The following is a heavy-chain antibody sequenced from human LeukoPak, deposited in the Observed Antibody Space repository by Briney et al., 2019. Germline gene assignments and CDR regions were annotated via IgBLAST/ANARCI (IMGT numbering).Heavy chain of an antibody. D-gene: IGHD2-2*01. J-gene: IGHJ3*02. V-gene: IGHV3-23*01. CDR3: AKDLEGRYCSSTSCYHGAFDI. CDR2: ISGSGGST. CDR1: GFTFSSYA. Sequence: GGSLRLSCAASGFTFSSYAMSWVRQAPGKGLEWVSAISGSGGSTYYADSVKGRFTISRDNPKNTLYLQMNSLRAEDTAVYYCAKDLEGRYCSSTSCYHGAFDIWGQGTMVTVSS.